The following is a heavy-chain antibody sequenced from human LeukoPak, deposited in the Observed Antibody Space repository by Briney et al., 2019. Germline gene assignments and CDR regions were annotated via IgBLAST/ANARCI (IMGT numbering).Heavy chain of an antibody. V-gene: IGHV3-30*03. Sequence: GGSLRLSCAASGFIFKKYWMNWVRQVPGKGLEWVAVISYDGSNKYYADSVKGRFTISRDNSKNTLYLQMNSLRAEDTAVYYCAREFSGGSIPYYYYYYMDVWGKGTTVTASS. CDR1: GFIFKKYW. J-gene: IGHJ6*03. D-gene: IGHD2-15*01. CDR3: AREFSGGSIPYYYYYYMDV. CDR2: ISYDGSNK.